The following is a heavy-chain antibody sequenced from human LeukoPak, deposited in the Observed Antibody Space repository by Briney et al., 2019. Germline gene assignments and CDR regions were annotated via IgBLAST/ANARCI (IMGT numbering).Heavy chain of an antibody. Sequence: PSETLSLTCTVSGGSISSSSYYWGWIRQPPGKGLEWIGSIYYSGSTYYNPSLKSRVTISVDTSKNQFSLKLSSVTAADTAVYYCARHRLLTYCSSTSCHKPPYYFDYWGQGTLVTVSS. J-gene: IGHJ4*02. D-gene: IGHD2-2*01. CDR3: ARHRLLTYCSSTSCHKPPYYFDY. CDR2: IYYSGST. CDR1: GGSISSSSYY. V-gene: IGHV4-39*01.